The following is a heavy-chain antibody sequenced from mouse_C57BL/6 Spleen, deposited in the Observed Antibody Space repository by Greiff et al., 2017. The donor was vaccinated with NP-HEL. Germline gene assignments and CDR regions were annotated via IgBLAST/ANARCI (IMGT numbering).Heavy chain of an antibody. CDR1: GFTFSSYA. J-gene: IGHJ3*01. Sequence: EVKLVESGGGLVKPGGSLKLSCAASGFTFSSYAMSWVRQTPEKRLEWVATISDGGSYTYYPDNVKGRFTISRDNAKNNLYLQMSHLKSEDTAMYYCARDREGGSSLFAYWGQGTLVTVSA. V-gene: IGHV5-4*01. D-gene: IGHD1-1*01. CDR3: ARDREGGSSLFAY. CDR2: ISDGGSYT.